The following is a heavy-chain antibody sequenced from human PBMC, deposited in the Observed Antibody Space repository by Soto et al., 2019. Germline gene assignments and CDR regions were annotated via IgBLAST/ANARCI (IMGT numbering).Heavy chain of an antibody. J-gene: IGHJ4*02. CDR2: IIPIFGTA. CDR1: GGTFSSYA. D-gene: IGHD5-18*01. V-gene: IGHV1-69*13. CDR3: AREGYSYGFRT. Sequence: ASVKVSCKASGGTFSSYAVSWVRQAPGQGLEWMGGIIPIFGTANYAQKFQGRVTITADESTSTAYMELSSLRSEDTAVYYCAREGYSYGFRTWGQGTLVTVSS.